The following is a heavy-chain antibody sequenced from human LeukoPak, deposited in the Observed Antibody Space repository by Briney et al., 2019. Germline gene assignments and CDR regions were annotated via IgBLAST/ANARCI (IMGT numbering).Heavy chain of an antibody. CDR1: GYTFTGYY. Sequence: ASVKVSCKASGYTFTGYYMHWVRQAPGQGLEWMGWINPNSGGTNYAQKFQGRVTMTRDTSISTAYMELSSLRSEDTAMYYCATLAPTRYSSGWYLSRFDCWGQGTLVTVSS. J-gene: IGHJ4*02. CDR2: INPNSGGT. V-gene: IGHV1-2*02. D-gene: IGHD6-19*01. CDR3: ATLAPTRYSSGWYLSRFDC.